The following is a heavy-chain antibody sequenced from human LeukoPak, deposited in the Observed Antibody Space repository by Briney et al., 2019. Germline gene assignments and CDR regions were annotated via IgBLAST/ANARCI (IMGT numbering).Heavy chain of an antibody. D-gene: IGHD4-17*01. V-gene: IGHV4-4*07. CDR2: IYTSGST. CDR3: ARDSPRGDYVGNWFDP. CDR1: GGSISSYY. Sequence: SETLSLTCTVSGGSISSYYWSWIRQPAGKGLEWIGRIYTSGSTNYNPSLKSRVTMSVDTSKNQFSLKLSSVTAADTAVNYCARDSPRGDYVGNWFDPWGQGTLVTVSS. J-gene: IGHJ5*02.